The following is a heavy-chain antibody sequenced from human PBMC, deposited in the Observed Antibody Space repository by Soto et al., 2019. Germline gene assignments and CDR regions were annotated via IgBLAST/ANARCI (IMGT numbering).Heavy chain of an antibody. CDR3: VRDDASDTGVHLDF. CDR1: GYRFTQYV. V-gene: IGHV1-3*01. D-gene: IGHD2-8*02. J-gene: IGHJ4*02. Sequence: QVQLVQSGAEVKKPGASVKVSCKSSGYRFTQYVIHWVRQAPGQRLEWMGWIGAGDGKTYYSQNFQGRVTITKDTSASTAYMELSSLISEDTAVYYCVRDDASDTGVHLDFWGQGTLVTVSS. CDR2: IGAGDGKT.